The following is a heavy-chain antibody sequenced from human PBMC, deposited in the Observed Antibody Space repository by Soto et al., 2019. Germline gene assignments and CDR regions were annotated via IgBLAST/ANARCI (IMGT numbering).Heavy chain of an antibody. Sequence: GGSLRLSCAASGFTFSSYGMHWVRQAPGKGLEWVAVIWYDGGNKYYADSVKGRFTISRDNSKNTLYLQMNSLRAEDTAVYYCARDRSVGASNFDYWGQGTLVTVSS. CDR2: IWYDGGNK. J-gene: IGHJ4*02. D-gene: IGHD1-26*01. V-gene: IGHV3-33*01. CDR3: ARDRSVGASNFDY. CDR1: GFTFSSYG.